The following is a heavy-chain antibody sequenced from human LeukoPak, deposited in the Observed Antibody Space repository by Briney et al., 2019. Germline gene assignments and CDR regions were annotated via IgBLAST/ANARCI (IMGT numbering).Heavy chain of an antibody. CDR2: ISYNGDGT. D-gene: IGHD3-3*02. V-gene: IGHV3-64*01. CDR3: ARGHFWSGYTYQDYFYYMDV. J-gene: IGHJ6*03. Sequence: GGSLRLSCAASGFSFSKFAMHWVRQAPGRGLESVSGISYNGDGTYYANSVKGRFSISRDNSKKTLYLQVGSLRVEDMGVYYCARGHFWSGYTYQDYFYYMDVWGKGTAVTVSS. CDR1: GFSFSKFA.